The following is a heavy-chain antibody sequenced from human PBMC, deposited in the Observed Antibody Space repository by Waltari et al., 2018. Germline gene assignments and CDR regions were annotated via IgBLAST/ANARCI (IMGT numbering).Heavy chain of an antibody. CDR3: ARHRLDRGDSFDF. D-gene: IGHD3-22*01. CDR2: IYHLGNT. V-gene: IGHV4-38-2*02. J-gene: IGHJ4*02. CDR1: EYSVSLGVY. Sequence: QVQLQESRPRLVKPPEPPSLTCTVPEYSVSLGVYWGRVRQSPGKGLEWIGSIYHLGNTRYNPPLSSRVAVSMDMSKNQFSLRLTSVTAADTAVYYCARHRLDRGDSFDFWGQGALVTVSS.